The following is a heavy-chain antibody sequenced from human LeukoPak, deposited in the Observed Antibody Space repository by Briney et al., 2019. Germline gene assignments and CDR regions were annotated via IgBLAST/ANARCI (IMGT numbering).Heavy chain of an antibody. J-gene: IGHJ3*01. D-gene: IGHD2-8*01. Sequence: SRINSDGSSTSYADSMKGRFTISRDNAKNTLYLQMNSLRAEDTAVYYCARVQGHPPNGLDVWGQGTMVTVSS. CDR3: ARVQGHPPNGLDV. V-gene: IGHV3-74*01. CDR2: INSDGSST.